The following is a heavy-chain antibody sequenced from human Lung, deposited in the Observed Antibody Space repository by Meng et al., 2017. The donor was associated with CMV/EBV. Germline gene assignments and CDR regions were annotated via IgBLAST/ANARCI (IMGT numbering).Heavy chain of an antibody. CDR3: ANEGSTVTPFDD. Sequence: SQTLSLTCAISGDSVSSNSAAWNWIRQSPSRGLELLGRTYYRSKWYNDYAVSVKSRITINPDTSKTRFSLQMNSVTPENTAVYYCANEGSTVTPFDDWGQGTXVTVSS. CDR2: TYYRSKWYN. J-gene: IGHJ4*02. CDR1: GDSVSSNSAA. V-gene: IGHV6-1*01. D-gene: IGHD4-17*01.